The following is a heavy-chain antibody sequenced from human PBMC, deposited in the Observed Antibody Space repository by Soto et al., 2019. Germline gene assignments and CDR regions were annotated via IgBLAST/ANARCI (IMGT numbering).Heavy chain of an antibody. CDR3: ARSRRGAVATFDL. CDR2: IYNSGLI. CDR1: GASVSSGGYY. J-gene: IGHJ4*02. Sequence: SETLSLTGTVSGASVSSGGYYWSWIRQHPEKGLEWIGYIYNSGLISYNPSLKSRIVVSRDTSRNQRSLKVTSVTAADAAVYFCARSRRGAVATFDLWGQGTPVTVSS. D-gene: IGHD6-19*01. V-gene: IGHV4-31*03.